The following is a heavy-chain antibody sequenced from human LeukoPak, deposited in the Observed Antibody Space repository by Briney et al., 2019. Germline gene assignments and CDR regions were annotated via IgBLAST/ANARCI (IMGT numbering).Heavy chain of an antibody. CDR2: MNPNSGNT. D-gene: IGHD3-10*01. Sequence: ASVTVSCKASGYTLTSYDINWVRQAAGQGIEWMGWMNPNSGNTVYAQKIQGRVTITRNTSISTAYMELSSQRTTDTAVTYRARGSGVSYYYGSGSSDFDYWGQGTLVTVSS. CDR3: ARGSGVSYYYGSGSSDFDY. J-gene: IGHJ4*02. CDR1: GYTLTSYD. V-gene: IGHV1-8*01.